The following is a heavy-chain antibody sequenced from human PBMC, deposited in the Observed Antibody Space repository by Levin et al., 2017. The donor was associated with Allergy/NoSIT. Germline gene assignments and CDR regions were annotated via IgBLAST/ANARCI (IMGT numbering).Heavy chain of an antibody. D-gene: IGHD3-3*01. CDR1: GGTFSSYA. J-gene: IGHJ4*02. CDR2: IIPIFGTA. Sequence: SVKVSCKASGGTFSSYAISWVRQAPGQGLEWMGGIIPIFGTANYAQKFQGRVTITADESTSTAYMELSSLRSEDTAVYYCARGAPPTIFGVVIGDYYFDYWGQGTLVTVSS. V-gene: IGHV1-69*13. CDR3: ARGAPPTIFGVVIGDYYFDY.